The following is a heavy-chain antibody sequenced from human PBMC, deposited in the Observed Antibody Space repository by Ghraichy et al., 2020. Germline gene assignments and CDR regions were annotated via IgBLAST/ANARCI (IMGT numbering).Heavy chain of an antibody. D-gene: IGHD6-13*01. CDR2: IKQDGSEK. CDR3: ARGGSSSSWYWRD. Sequence: GGSLRLSCVDSEFTFSSLWMTWVRQGPGKGLEWVANIKQDGSEKYYVDSVKGRFTISRDNAKKSLYLQMNSLRADDTAVYYCARGGSSSSWYWRDWGQGTLVTVSS. CDR1: EFTFSSLW. V-gene: IGHV3-7*01. J-gene: IGHJ4*02.